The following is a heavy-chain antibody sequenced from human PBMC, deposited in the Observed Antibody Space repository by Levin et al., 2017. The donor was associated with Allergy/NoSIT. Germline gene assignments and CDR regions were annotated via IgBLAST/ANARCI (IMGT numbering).Heavy chain of an antibody. D-gene: IGHD6-19*01. CDR1: GFTFSIYA. CDR2: ISGSGST. Sequence: GGSLRLSCAASGFTFSIYAMSWVRQVPGKGLEWVSAISGSGSTYYADSVRGRFTISRDSSKNTLYLQMNSLRAEDTAVYYCAKVRDSSGWYWFDPWGQGTLVTVSS. CDR3: AKVRDSSGWYWFDP. V-gene: IGHV3-23*01. J-gene: IGHJ5*02.